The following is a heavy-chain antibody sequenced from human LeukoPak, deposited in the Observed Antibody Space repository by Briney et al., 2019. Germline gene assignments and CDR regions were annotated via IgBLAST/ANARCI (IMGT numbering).Heavy chain of an antibody. CDR1: GGSVNSGSYF. V-gene: IGHV4-61*01. Sequence: SETLSLTCTVSGGSVNSGSYFWSWIRQPPGKGLVWIGYIQNSARTNYNPSLESRVTISVDSSKDQFSLRLSSVTAADTAVYYCATDYSNFYGMDVWGQGTTVTVSS. CDR3: ATDYSNFYGMDV. D-gene: IGHD4-11*01. CDR2: IQNSART. J-gene: IGHJ6*02.